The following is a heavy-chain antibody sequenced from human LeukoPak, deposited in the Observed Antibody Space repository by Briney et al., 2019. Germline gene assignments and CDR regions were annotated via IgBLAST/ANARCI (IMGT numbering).Heavy chain of an antibody. J-gene: IGHJ6*03. Sequence: ASVKVSCKASGYTFTSYYMHWVRQAPGQGLEWMGIINPSGGSTSYAQKFRGRVTMTRDMSTSTVYMELSSLRSEDTAVYYCAKDGGAYYYYYMDVWGKGTTVTISS. D-gene: IGHD3-10*01. V-gene: IGHV1-46*01. CDR3: AKDGGAYYYYYMDV. CDR2: INPSGGST. CDR1: GYTFTSYY.